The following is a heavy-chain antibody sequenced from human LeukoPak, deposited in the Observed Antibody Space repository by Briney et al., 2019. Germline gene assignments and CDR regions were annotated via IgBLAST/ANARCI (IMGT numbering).Heavy chain of an antibody. V-gene: IGHV4-39*07. J-gene: IGHJ3*02. CDR3: AREDSAISDNAFDI. D-gene: IGHD1-26*01. CDR1: GGSVSSSNDY. CDR2: VYYTGST. Sequence: SETLSLTCTVSGGSVSSSNDYWGWIRQPPGKGLEWIGSVYYTGSTYHNPSLKSRVTMSVDTSRNQFSLKLYSVTAADTAMYYCAREDSAISDNAFDIWGQGTLDTISS.